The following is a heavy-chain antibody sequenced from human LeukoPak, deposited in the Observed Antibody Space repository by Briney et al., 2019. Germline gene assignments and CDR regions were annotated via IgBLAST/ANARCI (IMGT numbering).Heavy chain of an antibody. Sequence: SETLSLTCTVSGDSISSGSFYWSWIRQAAGKGLEWIGRVSSSGRTNYNPSLNSRVTISLDASNNQFSLRLNSLTPADTAVYYCARDSAYSSDWPDAFDVWGHGTVVTVSS. CDR2: VSSSGRT. J-gene: IGHJ3*01. V-gene: IGHV4-61*10. CDR1: GDSISSGSFY. CDR3: ARDSAYSSDWPDAFDV. D-gene: IGHD6-25*01.